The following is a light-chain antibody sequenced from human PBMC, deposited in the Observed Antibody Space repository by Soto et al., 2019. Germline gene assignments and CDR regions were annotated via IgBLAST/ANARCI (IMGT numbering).Light chain of an antibody. CDR1: QSVSKY. CDR2: DSS. CDR3: QQRSSWPQIT. Sequence: EIVLTQSTATLSLSPGERATLSCRASQSVSKYLAWYQPKPGQAPRLLIHDSSNRATSSPARFSGSGSGRYFTLTISSLEPEDFGVYYCQQRSSWPQITFGVGTKVEIK. J-gene: IGKJ4*01. V-gene: IGKV3-11*02.